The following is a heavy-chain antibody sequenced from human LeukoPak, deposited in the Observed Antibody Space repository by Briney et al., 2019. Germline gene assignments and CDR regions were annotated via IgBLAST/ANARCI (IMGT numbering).Heavy chain of an antibody. J-gene: IGHJ4*02. CDR1: GFTFSDYY. V-gene: IGHV3-72*01. Sequence: PGGSLRLSCAASGFTFSDYYMDWVRQAPGKGLEWVGRIRNKASSYTTEYAVSVKGRFTISRDDSKNTLYLQMNSLKTEDTAVYYCSRVVVRGIIITEYYFDYWGQGTLVTVSS. D-gene: IGHD3-10*01. CDR3: SRVVVRGIIITEYYFDY. CDR2: IRNKASSYTT.